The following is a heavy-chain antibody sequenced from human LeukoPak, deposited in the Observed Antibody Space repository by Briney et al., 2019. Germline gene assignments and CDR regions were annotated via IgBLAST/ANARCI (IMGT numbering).Heavy chain of an antibody. D-gene: IGHD3-10*01. CDR1: GYTFTSYG. V-gene: IGHV1-18*01. CDR2: ISAYNGNT. CDR3: ARDGMVRGEAPDFDY. J-gene: IGHJ4*02. Sequence: ASVKVSCKASGYTFTSYGISWVRQAPGQGLEWMGWISAYNGNTNYAQKLQGRVTMTTDTSTSTAYMELRSLRSDDTAVYYCARDGMVRGEAPDFDYWAQGTLVTVSS.